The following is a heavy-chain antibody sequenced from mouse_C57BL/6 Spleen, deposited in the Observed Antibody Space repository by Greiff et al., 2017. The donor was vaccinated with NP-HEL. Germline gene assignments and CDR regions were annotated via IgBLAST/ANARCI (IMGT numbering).Heavy chain of an antibody. V-gene: IGHV1-7*01. CDR1: GYTFTSYW. D-gene: IGHD1-2*01. Sequence: VQLQQSGAELAKPGASVKLSCKASGYTFTSYWMHWVKQRPGQGLEWIGYINPSSGYTKYNQKFKDKATLTAAKSSSTAYRQLSSRTYEDSAFYSFHPITTAPAWFAYWGQGTLVTVSA. CDR3: HPITTAPAWFAY. CDR2: INPSSGYT. J-gene: IGHJ3*01.